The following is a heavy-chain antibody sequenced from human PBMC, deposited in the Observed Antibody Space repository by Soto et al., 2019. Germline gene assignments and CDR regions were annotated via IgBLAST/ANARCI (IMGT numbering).Heavy chain of an antibody. CDR2: ISYIGDT. D-gene: IGHD1-26*01. Sequence: PSETLSLTCTVSGYSISTNNYYWGWIRQPPGKGLEWIGSISYIGDTYYNPSLRGRVTISVDTSKNQFSLRLSSVTAADTAVYYCATVGGSYLAIPSGYWGQGTLVTVSS. J-gene: IGHJ4*02. V-gene: IGHV4-39*01. CDR3: ATVGGSYLAIPSGY. CDR1: GYSISTNNYY.